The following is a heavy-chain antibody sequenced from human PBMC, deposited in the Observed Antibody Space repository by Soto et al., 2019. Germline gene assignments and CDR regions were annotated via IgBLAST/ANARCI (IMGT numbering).Heavy chain of an antibody. Sequence: ASVKVSCKASGGTFNSYAICWVRQAPGQGLEWMGGIIPIFGTANYAQKFQGRVTITADESTSTAYMELSSLRSEDTAVYYCASYCGGDCYWDFDPRGQGTLVTVSS. CDR1: GGTFNSYA. CDR3: ASYCGGDCYWDFDP. CDR2: IIPIFGTA. D-gene: IGHD2-21*02. J-gene: IGHJ5*02. V-gene: IGHV1-69*13.